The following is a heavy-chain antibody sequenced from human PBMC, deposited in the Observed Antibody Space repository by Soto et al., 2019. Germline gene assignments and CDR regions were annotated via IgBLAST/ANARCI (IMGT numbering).Heavy chain of an antibody. Sequence: SETLSLTCTVSGGSISTYYWSWIRQPPGKGLEWIGYIYYRGNTNYNPSFKSRVTISLDTSKNQFSLRLSSVTAADTAIYYCARHPGYYDVLTGYSTYYFDYWGQGALVTVS. CDR3: ARHPGYYDVLTGYSTYYFDY. V-gene: IGHV4-59*08. D-gene: IGHD3-9*01. CDR2: IYYRGNT. CDR1: GGSISTYY. J-gene: IGHJ4*02.